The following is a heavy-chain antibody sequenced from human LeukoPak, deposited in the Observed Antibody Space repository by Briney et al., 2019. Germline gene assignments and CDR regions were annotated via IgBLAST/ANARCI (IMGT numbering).Heavy chain of an antibody. CDR2: ISYDGSNK. D-gene: IGHD1-26*01. J-gene: IGHJ4*02. V-gene: IGHV3-30-3*01. CDR3: AENRFSGIYLRY. Sequence: GGSLRLSCAASGFTFSSYAMHWVRQAPGKGLEWVAVISYDGSNKYYADSVKGRFTISRDNSKNTLYLQMTSLRAEDTAVYYCAENRFSGIYLRYWGQGTLVTVSS. CDR1: GFTFSSYA.